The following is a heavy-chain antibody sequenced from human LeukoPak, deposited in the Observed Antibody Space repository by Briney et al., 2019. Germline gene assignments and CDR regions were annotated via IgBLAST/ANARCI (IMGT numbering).Heavy chain of an antibody. J-gene: IGHJ6*03. CDR1: GYTFTSYD. CDR3: ARARGVRGVIVTYYYYMDV. V-gene: IGHV1-8*01. D-gene: IGHD3-10*01. CDR2: MNPNSGNT. Sequence: ASVKVSCKASGYTFTSYDINWVRQATGQGLEWMGWMNPNSGNTGYAQKFQGRVTMTRNTSISTAYMELSSLRSEDTAVYYCARARGVRGVIVTYYYYMDVWGKETTVTISS.